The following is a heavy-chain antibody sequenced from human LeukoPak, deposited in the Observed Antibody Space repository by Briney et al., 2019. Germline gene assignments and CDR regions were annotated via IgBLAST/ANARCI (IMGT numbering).Heavy chain of an antibody. J-gene: IGHJ4*02. CDR3: ARDRVSKRGELLNY. CDR2: ISSSGSTI. CDR1: GFTFSDYY. D-gene: IGHD1-26*01. Sequence: GGSLRLSCAASGFTFSDYYMSWLRQAPGKGLEWVSYISSSGSTIYYADSVKGRFTISRDNAKNSLYLKMNSLRAEDTAVYYCARDRVSKRGELLNYWGQGTLVTASS. V-gene: IGHV3-11*01.